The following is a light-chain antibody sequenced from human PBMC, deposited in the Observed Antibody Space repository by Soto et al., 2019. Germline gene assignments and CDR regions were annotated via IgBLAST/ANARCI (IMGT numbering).Light chain of an antibody. V-gene: IGKV3-11*01. CDR2: DAS. Sequence: EIVLTQSPATLSLSPGERATLSCRASQSVSSYLAWYQQKPGQAPRLLIYDASNRATGIPARFSGSGSGTEFPLPISSLEPEDFAVYYCQQRSNWSWTFGQGTKVEIK. CDR1: QSVSSY. CDR3: QQRSNWSWT. J-gene: IGKJ1*01.